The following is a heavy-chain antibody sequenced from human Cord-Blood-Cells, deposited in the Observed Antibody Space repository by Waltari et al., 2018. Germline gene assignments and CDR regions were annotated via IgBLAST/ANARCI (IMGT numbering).Heavy chain of an antibody. CDR2: INHSGST. CDR3: ARGNRAAAFDY. V-gene: IGHV4-34*01. Sequence: QVQLQQWGAGLLKSSETLSLTCAVYGGSFSGYYWSWIRQPPGKGLEWIGEINHSGSTNYNPSLKSRVTISVDTSKNQFSLKLSSVTAADTAVYYCARGNRAAAFDYWGQGTLVTVSS. CDR1: GGSFSGYY. J-gene: IGHJ4*02. D-gene: IGHD6-13*01.